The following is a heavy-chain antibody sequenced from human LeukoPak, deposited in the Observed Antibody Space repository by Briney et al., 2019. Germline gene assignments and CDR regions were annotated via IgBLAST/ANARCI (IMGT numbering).Heavy chain of an antibody. V-gene: IGHV3-48*01. CDR2: ITAGSDTI. CDR1: GFFFDSYS. J-gene: IGHJ4*02. D-gene: IGHD3-22*01. Sequence: PGGSLRLSCAASGFFFDSYSLNWVRLAPGKGLEWISYITAGSDTIFYADSVEGRFTISRDDSKNSLYLQMNSLRVEDTAVYYCARDGVHYDSSGYYRYYFDLWGQGTLVTVSS. CDR3: ARDGVHYDSSGYYRYYFDL.